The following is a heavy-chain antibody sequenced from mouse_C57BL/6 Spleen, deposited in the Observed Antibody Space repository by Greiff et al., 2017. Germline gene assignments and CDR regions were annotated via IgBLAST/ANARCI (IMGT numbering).Heavy chain of an antibody. CDR3: ARKGRDGYFDY. CDR2: IYPGSGNT. CDR1: GYSFTSYY. J-gene: IGHJ2*01. D-gene: IGHD2-3*01. Sequence: QVQLQQSGPELVKPGASVKISCKASGYSFTSYYIHWVKQRPGQGLEWIGWIYPGSGNTKYNEKFKGKATLTADTSSSTAYMQLSSLTSEDSAVYYCARKGRDGYFDYWGQGTTLTVSS. V-gene: IGHV1-66*01.